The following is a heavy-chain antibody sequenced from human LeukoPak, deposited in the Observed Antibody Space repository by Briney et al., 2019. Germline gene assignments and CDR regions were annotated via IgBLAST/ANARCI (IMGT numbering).Heavy chain of an antibody. J-gene: IGHJ3*02. Sequence: ASVKVSCKVSGYTLTELSMHWVRQAPGKGLEWMGGFDPEDGETIYAQKFQGRVTMTEDTSTDTAYMELSSLRSEDTAVYYCATARGIRDAFDIWAKGQWSPSLQ. V-gene: IGHV1-24*01. CDR2: FDPEDGET. CDR3: ATARGIRDAFDI. CDR1: GYTLTELS. D-gene: IGHD3-16*01.